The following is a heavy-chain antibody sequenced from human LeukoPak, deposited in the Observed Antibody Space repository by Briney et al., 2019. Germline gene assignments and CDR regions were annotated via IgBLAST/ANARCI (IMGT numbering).Heavy chain of an antibody. CDR2: INHSGST. Sequence: PGGSLRLSCAASGFTFSDYYMSWIRQAPGKGLEWIGEINHSGSTNYNPSLKSRVTISVDTSKNQFSLKLSSVTAADTAVYYCARGRRIRLGELSLRYWGQGTLVTVSS. CDR1: GFTFSDYY. J-gene: IGHJ4*02. D-gene: IGHD3-16*02. V-gene: IGHV4-34*01. CDR3: ARGRRIRLGELSLRY.